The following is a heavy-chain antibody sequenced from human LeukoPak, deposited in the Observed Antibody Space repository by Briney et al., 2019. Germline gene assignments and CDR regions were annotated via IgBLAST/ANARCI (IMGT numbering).Heavy chain of an antibody. CDR2: ISAYNGNT. CDR1: GYTFTSYG. Sequence: ASVKVSCKASGYTFTSYGISWVRQAPGQGLEWMGWISAYNGNTNYAQKLQGRVTMTTDTSTSTAYMELRSLRSDDTAVYYCARGMEVTGTTYYYYMDVWGKGTTVTVSS. CDR3: ARGMEVTGTTYYYYMDV. V-gene: IGHV1-18*01. J-gene: IGHJ6*03. D-gene: IGHD1-20*01.